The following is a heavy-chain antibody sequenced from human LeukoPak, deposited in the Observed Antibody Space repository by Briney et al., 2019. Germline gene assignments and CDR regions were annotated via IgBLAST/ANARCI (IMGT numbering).Heavy chain of an antibody. V-gene: IGHV5-51*01. CDR3: ARGTAYYDSSGYCDY. CDR2: IYPGDSDT. Sequence: GESLKISCKGSGYSFTSYWIGWGRQMPGKGLEWMGIIYPGDSDTRYSTSFQGQVTISADKSISTAYLQWSILKASDTARYYCARGTAYYDSSGYCDYWGQGTLVTVSS. J-gene: IGHJ4*02. CDR1: GYSFTSYW. D-gene: IGHD3-22*01.